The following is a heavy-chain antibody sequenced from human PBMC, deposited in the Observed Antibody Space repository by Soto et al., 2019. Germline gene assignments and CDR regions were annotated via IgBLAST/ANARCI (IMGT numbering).Heavy chain of an antibody. J-gene: IGHJ5*02. V-gene: IGHV4-39*01. CDR3: ARVGGDGGYDGQNWFDP. D-gene: IGHD5-12*01. CDR2: IYYSGST. Sequence: QLQLQESGPGLVKPSETLSLTCTVSGGSISSSSYYWGWIRQPPGKGLEWIGSIYYSGSTYYNPSLKSRVTISVDTSKNQFSLKLSSVTAADTAVYYCARVGGDGGYDGQNWFDPWGQGTLVTVSS. CDR1: GGSISSSSYY.